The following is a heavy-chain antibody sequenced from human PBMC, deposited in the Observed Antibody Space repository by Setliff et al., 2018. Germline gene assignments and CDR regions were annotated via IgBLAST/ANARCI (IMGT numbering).Heavy chain of an antibody. V-gene: IGHV4-59*11. CDR3: ARDRTAYNYGMDV. J-gene: IGHJ6*02. Sequence: TLSLTCTLSGGSLTQRYWSWVRQPPGKGLEWIGYVYYNGNTNYSPSLKSRVTISADTSKNQVSLKLTSATAADTAVYYCARDRTAYNYGMDVWGQGTTVTVSS. CDR2: VYYNGNT. D-gene: IGHD5-18*01. CDR1: GGSLTQRY.